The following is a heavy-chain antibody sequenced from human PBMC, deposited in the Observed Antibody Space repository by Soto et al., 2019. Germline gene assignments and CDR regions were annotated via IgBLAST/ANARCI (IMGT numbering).Heavy chain of an antibody. V-gene: IGHV3-21*01. CDR2: ITGTSSQI. CDR3: ARDDYYDMSGYQSDNAFNI. J-gene: IGHJ3*02. Sequence: PGGSLRLSCEAPGFTFSSYSMNWVRQAPGKGLEWVSSITGTSSQIYYAESVKGRFTVSRDNAKNSLFLQMNSLRAEDTAVYYCARDDYYDMSGYQSDNAFNIWGQGTMVTVSS. CDR1: GFTFSSYS. D-gene: IGHD3-22*01.